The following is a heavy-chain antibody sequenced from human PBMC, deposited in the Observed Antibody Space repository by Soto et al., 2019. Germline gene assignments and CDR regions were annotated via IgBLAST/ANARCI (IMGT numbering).Heavy chain of an antibody. J-gene: IGHJ4*02. D-gene: IGHD3-10*01. Sequence: QITLKESGPTLVKPTQTLTLTCTFSGFSLSTSGVAVGWIRQTPGKALEWLALIYWDDDRRYTPSLTSRLTINTDTSKTPVVLAITNLDPGDTAKYYCAHSRDGSGTSGYYWSQGTLVTVSS. V-gene: IGHV2-5*02. CDR2: IYWDDDR. CDR3: AHSRDGSGTSGYY. CDR1: GFSLSTSGVA.